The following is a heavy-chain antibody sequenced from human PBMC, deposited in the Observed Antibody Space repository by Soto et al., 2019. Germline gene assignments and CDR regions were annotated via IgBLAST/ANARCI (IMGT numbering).Heavy chain of an antibody. CDR3: ATGIAVAGAEYFQH. J-gene: IGHJ1*01. CDR2: IYYSGST. V-gene: IGHV4-39*01. CDR1: GGSISSSSYY. D-gene: IGHD6-19*01. Sequence: QLQLQESGPGLVKPSETLSLTCTVSGGSISSSSYYWGWIRQPPGKGLEWIGSIYYSGSTYYNPSLKSRVTISVDTSKNQFSLKLSSVTAVDTAVYYCATGIAVAGAEYFQHWGQGTLVTVSS.